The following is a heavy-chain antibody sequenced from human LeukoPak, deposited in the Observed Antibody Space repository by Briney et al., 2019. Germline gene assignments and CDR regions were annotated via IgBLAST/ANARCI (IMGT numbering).Heavy chain of an antibody. CDR3: VRGGYYYGPSD. CDR2: IFHTGST. CDR1: GDSISSGNY. V-gene: IGHV4-38-2*02. D-gene: IGHD3-10*01. J-gene: IGHJ4*02. Sequence: PSETLSLTCTVSGDSISSGNYWGWIRQPPGKGLEWIGSIFHTGSTYFNLSLKSRVTISVDTSKNQFSLKLRSVTAADTAVYYCVRGGYYYGPSDWGQGTLVTVSS.